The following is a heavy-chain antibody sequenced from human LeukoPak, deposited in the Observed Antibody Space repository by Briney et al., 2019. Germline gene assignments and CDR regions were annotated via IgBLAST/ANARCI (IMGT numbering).Heavy chain of an antibody. CDR2: INTHSGAT. CDR3: ARDLYRYCSGGSCPFDY. CDR1: GYTFTGYY. D-gene: IGHD2-15*01. V-gene: IGHV1-2*02. J-gene: IGHJ4*02. Sequence: ASVKISCKASGYTFTGYYMHWVRQAPGQGPEWMGWINTHSGATNYAQNFRGRVTMTRDTSITTAYMELSRLTSEDTAMFYCARDLYRYCSGGSCPFDYWGQGTLVTVSS.